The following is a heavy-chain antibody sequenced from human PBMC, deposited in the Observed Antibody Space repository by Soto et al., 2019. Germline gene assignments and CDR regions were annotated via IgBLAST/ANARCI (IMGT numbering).Heavy chain of an antibody. Sequence: GSLRLSCAASGFTFSSYGMHWVRQAPGQGLEWVAVISYDGSNKKYVDSVKGRFSISRDNSKNTVYLQMNSLRAEDSGVFYCAKDPLLDYWGQGTLVTVSS. CDR3: AKDPLLDY. CDR1: GFTFSSYG. V-gene: IGHV3-30*18. CDR2: ISYDGSNK. D-gene: IGHD2-15*01. J-gene: IGHJ4*02.